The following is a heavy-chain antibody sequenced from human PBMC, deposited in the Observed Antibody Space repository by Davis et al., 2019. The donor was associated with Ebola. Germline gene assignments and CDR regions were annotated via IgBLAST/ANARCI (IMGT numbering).Heavy chain of an antibody. CDR2: IRTKPNNYAT. CDR1: GFGFSGSA. J-gene: IGHJ5*02. Sequence: GGSLRLSCVFSGFGFSGSAMHWVRQAPGKGLGWVGRIRTKPNNYATTYAASVGGRFTISRDDSKDTTYLQMNSLKIEDTAVYYCTRPVESNWFDPWGPGTLVTVSS. CDR3: TRPVESNWFDP. V-gene: IGHV3-73*01.